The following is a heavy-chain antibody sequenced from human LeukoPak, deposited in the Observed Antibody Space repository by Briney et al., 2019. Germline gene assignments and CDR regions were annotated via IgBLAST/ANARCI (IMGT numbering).Heavy chain of an antibody. CDR3: AINLPANRRFQH. J-gene: IGHJ1*01. Sequence: ASVKVSCKASGYTFTNYDINWVREATGQGPEWKGWMNPNSGNTGYAQKFQGRVTMTRNTSISTAYMELSNVRSEDTAMYYCAINLPANRRFQHWGQGTLVTVSS. CDR1: GYTFTNYD. D-gene: IGHD1-14*01. V-gene: IGHV1-8*01. CDR2: MNPNSGNT.